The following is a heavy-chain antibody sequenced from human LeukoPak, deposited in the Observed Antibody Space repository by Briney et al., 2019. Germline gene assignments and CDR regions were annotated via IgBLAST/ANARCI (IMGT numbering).Heavy chain of an antibody. V-gene: IGHV3-7*01. CDR2: IKQDGSEK. CDR1: GFTFRSYL. Sequence: GESLRLSCAASGFTFRSYLMSWVRQAPGKGLEWVANIKQDGSEKYYVDSVKGRFIISRDNAKISLYLQMNSLRAEDTAVYYCARDMAARAYYYDSSGTFDYWGQGTLVTVSS. D-gene: IGHD3-22*01. J-gene: IGHJ4*02. CDR3: ARDMAARAYYYDSSGTFDY.